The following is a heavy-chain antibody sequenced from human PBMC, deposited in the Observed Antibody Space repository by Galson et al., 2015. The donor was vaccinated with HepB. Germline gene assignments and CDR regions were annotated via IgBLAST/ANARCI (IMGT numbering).Heavy chain of an antibody. J-gene: IGHJ6*02. CDR2: ISTTSSYT. V-gene: IGHV3-11*03. D-gene: IGHD2-21*02. Sequence: SLRLSCVASGFPFSDFYMTWIRQAPGKGLEWISYISTTSSYTRYAASVQGRFTISRDNAKSSLYLRMSGLRVEDTAIYYCARYPRGDCGGSDCYESRHGMDVWGQGTTVTVSS. CDR1: GFPFSDFY. CDR3: ARYPRGDCGGSDCYESRHGMDV.